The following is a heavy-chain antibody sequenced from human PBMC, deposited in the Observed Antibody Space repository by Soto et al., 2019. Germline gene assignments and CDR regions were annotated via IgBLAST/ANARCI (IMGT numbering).Heavy chain of an antibody. V-gene: IGHV3-33*03. CDR3: AKDLIVFASGIYPHGMDV. D-gene: IGHD3-10*01. J-gene: IGHJ6*01. CDR2: IWDDGSNR. Sequence: QVQLVESGGGVVQPGRSLRLSCAASGFTFSDYGMHWVRQAPGKGLEWVAVIWDDGSNRYYADSVNGGFTISRDKSKNSVYLLMISRRAEDTAVYYCAKDLIVFASGIYPHGMDVGCQGTRVIVSS. CDR1: GFTFSDYG.